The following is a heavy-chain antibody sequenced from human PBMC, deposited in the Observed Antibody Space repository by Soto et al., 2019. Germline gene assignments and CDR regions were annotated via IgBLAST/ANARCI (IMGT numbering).Heavy chain of an antibody. Sequence: ATVKVSCKASGGTFSSNAISWVRQAPGQGLEWMGGIIPIFGTANYAQKFQGRVTITADESTSTAYMELSSLRSEDTAVYYCARGSGGGDSSGYHYYYYYGMDVWGQGTTVTVS. CDR1: GGTFSSNA. CDR2: IIPIFGTA. D-gene: IGHD3-22*01. J-gene: IGHJ6*02. CDR3: ARGSGGGDSSGYHYYYYYGMDV. V-gene: IGHV1-69*13.